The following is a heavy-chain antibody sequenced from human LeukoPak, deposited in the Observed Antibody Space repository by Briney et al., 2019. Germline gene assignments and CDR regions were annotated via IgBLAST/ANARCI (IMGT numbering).Heavy chain of an antibody. CDR1: GFTVSSNY. Sequence: GGSLRLSCAASGFTVSSNYMSWVRQAPGKGLEWVSVIYSGGSTYYADSVKGRFTISRDSYKNTLYLQMNSLRVEGTAVYYCARLRGYSYGPPDYWGQGTLVTVSS. J-gene: IGHJ4*02. CDR3: ARLRGYSYGPPDY. V-gene: IGHV3-53*01. D-gene: IGHD5-18*01. CDR2: IYSGGST.